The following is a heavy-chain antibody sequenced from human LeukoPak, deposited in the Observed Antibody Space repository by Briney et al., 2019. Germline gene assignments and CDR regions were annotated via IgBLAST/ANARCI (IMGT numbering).Heavy chain of an antibody. CDR2: INTNTGNP. Sequence: ASVTVSCTASGYTFTSYAMNWVRQAPGQGLEWMGWINTNTGNPTYAQGFTGRFVFSLDTSVSTAYLQISSLKAEDTAVYYCAREIPYYDFWSGYPYYYYGMDVWGQGTTVTVSS. V-gene: IGHV7-4-1*02. D-gene: IGHD3-3*01. CDR1: GYTFTSYA. CDR3: AREIPYYDFWSGYPYYYYGMDV. J-gene: IGHJ6*02.